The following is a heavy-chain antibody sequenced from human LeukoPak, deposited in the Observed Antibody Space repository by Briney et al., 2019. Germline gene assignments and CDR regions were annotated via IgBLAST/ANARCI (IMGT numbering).Heavy chain of an antibody. CDR3: AGEPVRAARPFDY. CDR1: GYTFTSYY. Sequence: PLASVKVSCKASGYTFTSYYMHWVRQAPGQGLEWMGIINPSGGSTSYAQKFQGRVTMTRDMSTSTVYMELSSLRSEDTAVYYCAGEPVRAARPFDYWGQGTLVTVSS. V-gene: IGHV1-46*01. D-gene: IGHD6-6*01. J-gene: IGHJ4*02. CDR2: INPSGGST.